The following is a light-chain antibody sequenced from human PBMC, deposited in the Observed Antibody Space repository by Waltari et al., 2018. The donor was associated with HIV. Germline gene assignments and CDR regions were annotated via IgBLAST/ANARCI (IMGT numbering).Light chain of an antibody. CDR2: QVS. CDR1: QSLVQPNGNTY. Sequence: DIGMPQTPLSSPVTPGLPAAFACRSSQSLVQPNGNTYVSWLHQRPGQPPRVLFYQVSMRLSGFPDRFTGSGAGTNFILKISRVEPEDVGVFYCMQGTHFPRTFGQGTKV. CDR3: MQGTHFPRT. J-gene: IGKJ1*01. V-gene: IGKV2-24*01.